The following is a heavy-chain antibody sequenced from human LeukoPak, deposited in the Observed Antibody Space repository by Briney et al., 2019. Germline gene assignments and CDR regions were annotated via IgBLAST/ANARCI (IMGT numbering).Heavy chain of an antibody. J-gene: IGHJ5*02. CDR1: GFTLSSYA. CDR2: IRRNGGST. V-gene: IGHV3-64*01. D-gene: IGHD3-3*01. Sequence: GGSLRLSCAASGFTLSSYAMHWVRQAPGKGLEYVSDIRRNGGSTYYANPVKGRFTISRDNSKNTLYLQMGSLRAEDMAVYYCARAVDYYDFWSGYTNWFDPWGQGTLVTVSS. CDR3: ARAVDYYDFWSGYTNWFDP.